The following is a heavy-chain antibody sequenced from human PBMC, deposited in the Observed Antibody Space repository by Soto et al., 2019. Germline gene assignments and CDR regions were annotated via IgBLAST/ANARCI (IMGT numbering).Heavy chain of an antibody. V-gene: IGHV1-2*04. Sequence: QVQLVQSGAEVKKPGASVKVSCKASGYTFTGYYMHWVRQAPGQGLEWMGWINPNSGGTNYAQKFQGWVTMTRDTSISTAYMELSRLRSDDTAVYYCARSARYCISTSCYCGYYYYGMDVWGQGTTVTVSS. CDR1: GYTFTGYY. D-gene: IGHD2-2*01. CDR3: ARSARYCISTSCYCGYYYYGMDV. CDR2: INPNSGGT. J-gene: IGHJ6*02.